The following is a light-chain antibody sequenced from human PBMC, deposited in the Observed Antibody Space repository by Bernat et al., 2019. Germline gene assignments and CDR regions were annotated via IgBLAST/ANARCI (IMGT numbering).Light chain of an antibody. CDR2: DVR. CDR1: SSDVGGYDY. J-gene: IGLJ3*02. Sequence: QSALTQPASVSGSPGQSITISCTGTSSDVGGYDYVSWYQQHPGRAPKLMISDVRDRPSGISNRFSGSKSGDTASLTISGLLAGDEADYYCSSYTSSSTRVFGGGTRLTVL. CDR3: SSYTSSSTRV. V-gene: IGLV2-14*03.